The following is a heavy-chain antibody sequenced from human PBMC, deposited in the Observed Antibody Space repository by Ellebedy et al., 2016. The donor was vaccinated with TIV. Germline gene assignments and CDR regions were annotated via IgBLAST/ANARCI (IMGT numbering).Heavy chain of an antibody. CDR2: IYSGGKT. Sequence: GESLKISCVASGFTVSRHDMTWVRQSPGKGLEWVSVIYSGGKTYYADPVQGRFTVSSDNSNNTLYLELNSLRVEDTAVYYCARDYVLYGMDAWGQGTTVTVSS. CDR3: ARDYVLYGMDA. D-gene: IGHD3-16*01. J-gene: IGHJ6*02. CDR1: GFTVSRHD. V-gene: IGHV3-53*01.